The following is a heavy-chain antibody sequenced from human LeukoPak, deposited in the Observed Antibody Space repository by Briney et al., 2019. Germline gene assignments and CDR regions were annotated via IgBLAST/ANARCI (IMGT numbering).Heavy chain of an antibody. J-gene: IGHJ6*03. Sequence: ASVKVSCKASGYTFTSYGISWVRQAPGQGLEWMGWISAYNGNTNYAQKLQGRVTMTTDTSTSTAYMELRSLRSDDTAVYYCARGGYGDQQDGIYYYYYMDVWGKGTTVTVSS. CDR2: ISAYNGNT. CDR3: ARGGYGDQQDGIYYYYYMDV. D-gene: IGHD4-17*01. CDR1: GYTFTSYG. V-gene: IGHV1-18*01.